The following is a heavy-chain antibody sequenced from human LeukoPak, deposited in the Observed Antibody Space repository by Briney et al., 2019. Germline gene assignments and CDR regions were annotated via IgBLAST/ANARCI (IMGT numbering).Heavy chain of an antibody. J-gene: IGHJ6*02. CDR1: GYTLTELS. CDR2: FDPEDGET. Sequence: ASVKVSCKVSGYTLTELSMHWVRQAPGKGLEWMGGFDPEDGETIYAQKFQGRVTMTEDTSTDTAYMELSSLRSEDTAVYYCARAPETFRLYYYYGMDVWGQGTTVTVSS. V-gene: IGHV1-24*01. CDR3: ARAPETFRLYYYYGMDV. D-gene: IGHD3-16*01.